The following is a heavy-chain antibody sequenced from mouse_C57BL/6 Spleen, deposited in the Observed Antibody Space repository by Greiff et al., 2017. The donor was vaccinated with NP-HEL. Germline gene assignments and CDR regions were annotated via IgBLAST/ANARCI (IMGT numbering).Heavy chain of an antibody. CDR1: GYAFSSSW. V-gene: IGHV1-82*01. J-gene: IGHJ3*01. CDR3: ARNSNYDWFAY. Sequence: QVQLQQSGPELVKPGASAKISCKASGYAFSSSWMNWVKQRPGKGLEWIGRIYPGDGDTNYNGKFKGKATLTADKSSSTAYMQLSSLTSEDSAVYFCARNSNYDWFAYWGQGTLVTVSA. CDR2: IYPGDGDT. D-gene: IGHD2-5*01.